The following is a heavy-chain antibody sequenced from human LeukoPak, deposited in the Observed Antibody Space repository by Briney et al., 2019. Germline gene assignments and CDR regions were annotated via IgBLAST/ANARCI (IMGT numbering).Heavy chain of an antibody. CDR3: AHRTEWELYDY. J-gene: IGHJ4*02. CDR1: GFSLSTSGVG. D-gene: IGHD1-26*01. V-gene: IGHV2-5*02. CDR2: IYWDDDK. Sequence: ESGPTLVKPTQTLTLTCTFSGFSLSTSGVGVGWIRQPPGKALEWLALIYWDDDKRYRSSLKSRLTITKDTSKNQVVLTMTNMDPVDTATYYCAHRTEWELYDYWGQGTLVTVSS.